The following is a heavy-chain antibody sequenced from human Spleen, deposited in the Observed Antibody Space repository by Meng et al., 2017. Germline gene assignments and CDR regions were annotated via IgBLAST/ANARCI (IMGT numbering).Heavy chain of an antibody. CDR3: VRDFGGNSDS. D-gene: IGHD4-23*01. V-gene: IGHV3-30-3*01. CDR1: GFTFIDYA. J-gene: IGHJ4*02. Sequence: QGHLVESGGGVVQPGRSLRLSCAASGFTFIDYAMHWVRQAPGKGLEWVVTVSHYGDSDCTADSVRGRFFISRDNSKNTVYLQMTRLRPEDTAVYYCVRDFGGNSDSWGQGTLVTVSS. CDR2: VSHYGDSD.